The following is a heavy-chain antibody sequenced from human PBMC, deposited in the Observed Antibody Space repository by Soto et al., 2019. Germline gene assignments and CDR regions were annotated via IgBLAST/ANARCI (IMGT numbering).Heavy chain of an antibody. V-gene: IGHV3-66*04. Sequence: EVQLVESGGGLVQPGGSLRLSCAVSGFTISSNYMNWVRQAPGKGLEWVSVIYSGGTTYYADAVKGRFTISRDNSKNTLYLQMNSLRAEDTAMYYCARRYSDIAVTAHFDYWGQGTLVTVSS. CDR2: IYSGGTT. J-gene: IGHJ4*02. D-gene: IGHD6-19*01. CDR1: GFTISSNY. CDR3: ARRYSDIAVTAHFDY.